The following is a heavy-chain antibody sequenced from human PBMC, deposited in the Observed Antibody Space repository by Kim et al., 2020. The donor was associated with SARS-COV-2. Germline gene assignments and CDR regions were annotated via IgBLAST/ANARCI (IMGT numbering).Heavy chain of an antibody. CDR1: GFTFDDYT. D-gene: IGHD6-13*01. J-gene: IGHJ4*02. Sequence: GGSLRLSCAASGFTFDDYTMHWVRQAPGKGLEWVSLISWDGGSTYSADSVKGRFTISRDNSKNSLYLQMNRLSTEDTALYYCAKARSSSWYASDFDYWGQGTLVTVSS. CDR3: AKARSSSWYASDFDY. CDR2: ISWDGGST. V-gene: IGHV3-43*01.